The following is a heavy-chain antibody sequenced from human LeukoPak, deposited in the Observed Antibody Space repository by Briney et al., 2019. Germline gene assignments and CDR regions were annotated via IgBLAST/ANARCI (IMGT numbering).Heavy chain of an antibody. CDR1: EFTFSSYG. CDR3: AREWRELGYCSSTSCLYGMDV. V-gene: IGHV3-30*03. Sequence: PGGSLRLSCAASEFTFSSYGMHWVRQAPGKGLEWVAVISYDGSDKYYADSVKGRFTISRDNSKNTLYLQMNSLRAEDTAVYYCAREWRELGYCSSTSCLYGMDVWGQGTTVTVSS. D-gene: IGHD2-2*01. J-gene: IGHJ6*02. CDR2: ISYDGSDK.